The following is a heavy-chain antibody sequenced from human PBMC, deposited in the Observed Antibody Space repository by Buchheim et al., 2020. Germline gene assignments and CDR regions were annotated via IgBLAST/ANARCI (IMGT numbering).Heavy chain of an antibody. CDR2: INSDGVTT. D-gene: IGHD3-9*01. CDR1: GFTFNFNW. Sequence: EVQLVESGGGVVQPGGSLRLSCAASGFTFNFNWMHWVRQTPEKGLVWVSHINSDGVTTKYADSVRGRFTISSDNARNTLYLQMNSLGAEDTGIYYCVRDLFEWQLLSPAYWGQGTL. J-gene: IGHJ4*02. CDR3: VRDLFEWQLLSPAY. V-gene: IGHV3-74*01.